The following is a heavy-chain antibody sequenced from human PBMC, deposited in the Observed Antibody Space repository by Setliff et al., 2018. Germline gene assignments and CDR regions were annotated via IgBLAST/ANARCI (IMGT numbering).Heavy chain of an antibody. D-gene: IGHD3-22*01. V-gene: IGHV4-39*07. Sequence: SETLSLTCTVSGGSISTNSYYWGWIRQPPGKGLEWIGSMYFSGSTYYNPSLKSRVTISIDKSKNQFSLKMSSVTAADTAVYYCARAPRYFDSTGSYFDGWGQGTLVPVSS. CDR3: ARAPRYFDSTGSYFDG. CDR2: MYFSGST. CDR1: GGSISTNSYY. J-gene: IGHJ4*02.